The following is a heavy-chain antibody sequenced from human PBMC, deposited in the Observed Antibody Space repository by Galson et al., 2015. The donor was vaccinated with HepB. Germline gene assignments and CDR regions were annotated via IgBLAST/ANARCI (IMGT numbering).Heavy chain of an antibody. J-gene: IGHJ4*02. CDR2: IYYSGST. Sequence: ETLSLTCTVSGGSVSSGSYYWSWIRQPPGKGLEWIGYIYYSGSTNYNPSLKSRVTISVDTSKNQFSLKLSSVTAADTAVYYCAREVEEWGQGTLVTVSS. CDR1: GGSVSSGSYY. CDR3: AREVEE. V-gene: IGHV4-61*01.